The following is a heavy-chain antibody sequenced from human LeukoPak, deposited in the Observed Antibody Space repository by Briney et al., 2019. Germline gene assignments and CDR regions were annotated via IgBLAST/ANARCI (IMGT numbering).Heavy chain of an antibody. J-gene: IGHJ5*02. V-gene: IGHV3-30-3*01. D-gene: IGHD6-13*01. CDR3: ARDGGYSSSWYRGNWFDP. CDR2: ISYDGSNK. CDR1: GFTFSSYA. Sequence: QPGRSLRLSCAASGFTFSSYAMHWVRQAPGKGLEWVAVISYDGSNKYYADSVKGRFTISRDNSKNTLYLQMNSLRAEDTAVYYCARDGGYSSSWYRGNWFDPWGQGTLVTVSS.